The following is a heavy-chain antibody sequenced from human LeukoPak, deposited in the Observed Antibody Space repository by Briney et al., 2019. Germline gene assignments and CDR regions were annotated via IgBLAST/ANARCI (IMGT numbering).Heavy chain of an antibody. CDR3: ARDLLIAVRLHYFDY. V-gene: IGHV3-48*03. Sequence: GGSLRLSCAASGFTFSNYGMNWVRQAPGKGLEWVSYISSSGSTIYYADSVKGRFTISRDNAKNSLYLQMNSLRAEDTAVYYCARDLLIAVRLHYFDYWGQGTLVTVSS. CDR2: ISSSGSTI. J-gene: IGHJ4*02. D-gene: IGHD6-6*01. CDR1: GFTFSNYG.